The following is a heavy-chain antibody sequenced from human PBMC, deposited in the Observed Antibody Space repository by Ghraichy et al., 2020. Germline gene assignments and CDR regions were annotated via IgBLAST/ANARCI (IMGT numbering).Heavy chain of an antibody. CDR2: ISGSGGST. D-gene: IGHD6-19*01. V-gene: IGHV3-23*01. CDR3: AKDALYSSGWYGDPAYYFDY. CDR1: GFTFSSYA. J-gene: IGHJ4*02. Sequence: LSLTCAASGFTFSSYAMSWVRQAPGKGLEWVSAISGSGGSTYYADSVKGRFTISRDNSKNTLYLQMNSLRAEDTAVYYCAKDALYSSGWYGDPAYYFDYWGQGTLVTLTS.